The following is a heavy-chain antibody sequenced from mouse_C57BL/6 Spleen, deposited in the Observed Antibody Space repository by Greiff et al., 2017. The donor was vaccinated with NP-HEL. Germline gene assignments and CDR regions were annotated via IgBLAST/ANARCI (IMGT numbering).Heavy chain of an antibody. CDR3: ARSKLGRALDY. V-gene: IGHV7-3*01. CDR2: IRNKANGYTT. CDR1: GFTFTDYY. D-gene: IGHD4-1*01. J-gene: IGHJ4*01. Sequence: DVKLVESGGGLVQPGGSLSLSCAASGFTFTDYYMSWVRQPPGKALEWLGFIRNKANGYTTEYSASVKGRFTISRDNSQSILYLQMNALRAEDSATYYCARSKLGRALDYWGQGTSVTVSS.